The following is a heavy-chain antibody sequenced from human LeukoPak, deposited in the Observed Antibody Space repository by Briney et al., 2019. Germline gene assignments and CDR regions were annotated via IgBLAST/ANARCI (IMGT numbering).Heavy chain of an antibody. J-gene: IGHJ4*01. V-gene: IGHV3-33*01. CDR3: ARDAQRGFDYSNSLKY. Sequence: GGSLTLSCAACGFIFSHHGMHWVRQAPGKGLEWVAVIWSDGTNRFYADSVKGRFTISRDNSQNTVFLQMDSLRVKDTAIYYCARDAQRGFDYSNSLKYWGHGTLVTVSS. CDR2: IWSDGTNR. CDR1: GFIFSHHG. D-gene: IGHD4-11*01.